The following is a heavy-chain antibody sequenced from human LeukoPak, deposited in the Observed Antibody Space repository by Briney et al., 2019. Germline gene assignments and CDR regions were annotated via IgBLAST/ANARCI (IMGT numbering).Heavy chain of an antibody. CDR1: GFTFDDYA. Sequence: GGSLRLSCTASGFTFDDYAMHWVRQAPAKGLEWVSLISGDGGTTDYADSVKGRFTISRDNRRNSLYLHMNSLRTEDTPLYFCAKVYVGSWYAYDHWGQGTLVTV. V-gene: IGHV3-43*02. CDR3: AKVYVGSWYAYDH. CDR2: ISGDGGTT. D-gene: IGHD6-13*01. J-gene: IGHJ4*02.